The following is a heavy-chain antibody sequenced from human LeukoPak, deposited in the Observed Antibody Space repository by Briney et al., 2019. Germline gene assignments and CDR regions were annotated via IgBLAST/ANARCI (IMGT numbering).Heavy chain of an antibody. Sequence: SETLSLTCAVYGGSLSGYYWSWIRQPPGKGLEWIGEINHSGSTNYNPSLKSRVTISVDTSKNQFSLKLSSVTAADTAVYYCARDFIRSRVVITRAQPWRAFDIWGKGTTVTISS. CDR3: ARDFIRSRVVITRAQPWRAFDI. CDR1: GGSLSGYY. J-gene: IGHJ6*04. D-gene: IGHD3-22*01. CDR2: INHSGST. V-gene: IGHV4-34*01.